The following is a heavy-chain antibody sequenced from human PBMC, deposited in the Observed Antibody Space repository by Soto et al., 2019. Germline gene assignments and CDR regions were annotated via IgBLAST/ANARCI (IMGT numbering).Heavy chain of an antibody. CDR2: IKMKSEGATT. J-gene: IGHJ6*02. V-gene: IGHV3-15*07. CDR1: GFTFSNAW. Sequence: EAQLGESGGGLVTPGGSLRLSCEASGFTFSNAWMNWVRQAPGKGLEWVGLIKMKSEGATTHYAAPVNGRFTISRDDSKKILYLQMSSWKTEDTAVYYCTTLGSHYYYHNFDVWGQGTTVAVSS. CDR3: TTLGSHYYYHNFDV.